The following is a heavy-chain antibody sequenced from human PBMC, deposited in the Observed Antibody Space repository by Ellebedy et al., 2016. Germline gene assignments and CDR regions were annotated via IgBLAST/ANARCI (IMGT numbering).Heavy chain of an antibody. CDR2: SDSSGSA. CDR1: GGSLSSADHY. J-gene: IGHJ4*02. Sequence: SETLSLXCTVSGGSLSSADHYWSWIRQHPGKGLEWIGNSDSSGSAYYTPSLKSRVTKSVDTSKNQVSLKLNFVTSADTAVYYCARRTTFWSGYYDFWGQGTLVTVSS. CDR3: ARRTTFWSGYYDF. D-gene: IGHD3-3*01. V-gene: IGHV4-31*03.